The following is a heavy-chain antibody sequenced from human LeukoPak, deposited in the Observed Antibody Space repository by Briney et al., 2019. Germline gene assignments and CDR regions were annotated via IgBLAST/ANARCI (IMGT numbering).Heavy chain of an antibody. D-gene: IGHD3-10*01. CDR2: IYYSGST. CDR3: ARDRPPPLWFGELLYDPYYYYYYGMDV. Sequence: PSETLSLTCTVSGGSVSSGSYYWSWIRQPPGKGLEWIGYIYYSGSTNYNPSLKSRVTISVDTSRNQFSLKLSSVTAADTAVYYCARDRPPPLWFGELLYDPYYYYYYGMDVWGQGTTVTVSS. V-gene: IGHV4-61*01. J-gene: IGHJ6*02. CDR1: GGSVSSGSYY.